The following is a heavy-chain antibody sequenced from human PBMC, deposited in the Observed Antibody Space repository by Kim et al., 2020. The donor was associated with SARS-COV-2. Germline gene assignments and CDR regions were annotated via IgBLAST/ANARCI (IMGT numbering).Heavy chain of an antibody. V-gene: IGHV3-21*01. CDR2: YI. J-gene: IGHJ3*02. Sequence: YIYYADSGKGRFTISRDNAKNSLYLQMNSLRAEDTAVYYCATLYGAFDIWGQGTMVTVSS. D-gene: IGHD3-10*01. CDR3: ATLYGAFDI.